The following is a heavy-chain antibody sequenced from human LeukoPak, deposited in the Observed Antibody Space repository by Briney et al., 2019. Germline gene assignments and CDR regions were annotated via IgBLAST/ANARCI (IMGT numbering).Heavy chain of an antibody. CDR1: GGSLSSSSYY. Sequence: SETLSLTCTVSGGSLSSSSYYWGWIRQPPGKGLEWIGSIYYSGSTYYNPSLKSRVTISVDTSKNQFSLKLSSVTAADTAVYYCASRDLGYCSSTSCPPADVWGKGTTVTVSS. V-gene: IGHV4-39*01. J-gene: IGHJ6*04. CDR2: IYYSGST. D-gene: IGHD2-2*01. CDR3: ASRDLGYCSSTSCPPADV.